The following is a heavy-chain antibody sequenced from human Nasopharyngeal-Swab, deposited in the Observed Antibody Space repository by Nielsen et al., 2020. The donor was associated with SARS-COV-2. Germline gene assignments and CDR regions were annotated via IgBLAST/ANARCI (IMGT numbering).Heavy chain of an antibody. CDR2: IHQSRNS. CDR3: ARGGNWQFDS. V-gene: IGHV4-4*02. CDR1: GASTSSDYW. D-gene: IGHD1-1*01. Sequence: SETLSLTCAVSGASTSSDYWWTWVRQPPGRGLGWIGEIHQSRNSNYNPSLRSRVTMLVDKPKNQFSLNLSSVTAADTAVYFCARGGNWQFDSWGQGTLVTVSS. J-gene: IGHJ4*02.